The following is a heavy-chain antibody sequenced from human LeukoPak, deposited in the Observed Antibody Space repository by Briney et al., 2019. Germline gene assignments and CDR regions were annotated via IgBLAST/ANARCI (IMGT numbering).Heavy chain of an antibody. CDR2: INNDGSAT. J-gene: IGHJ4*02. Sequence: PGGSLRLSCAASGFTFSSYWMHWVRQAPGKGLVWASRINNDGSATSYADSVKGRFTISRDNAKNTLYLEMNSLRAEDTAVYYCARSSGSNYYFDYWGQGTLVTVSS. D-gene: IGHD1-26*01. V-gene: IGHV3-74*01. CDR1: GFTFSSYW. CDR3: ARSSGSNYYFDY.